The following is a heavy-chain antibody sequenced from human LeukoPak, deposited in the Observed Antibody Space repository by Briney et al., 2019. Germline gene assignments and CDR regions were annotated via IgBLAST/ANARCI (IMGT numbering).Heavy chain of an antibody. CDR1: GSTFLSYS. Sequence: PGGSLRLSSAASGSTFLSYSMNWVRQAPGEGPEWVSAISGSGGSTYYADSVKGRFTISRDNSKNTLSRQMNSLRAEDTAVYYCATPRLYYDSSGSYFQHWGQGTLVTVSS. CDR3: ATPRLYYDSSGSYFQH. CDR2: ISGSGGST. V-gene: IGHV3-23*01. J-gene: IGHJ1*01. D-gene: IGHD3-22*01.